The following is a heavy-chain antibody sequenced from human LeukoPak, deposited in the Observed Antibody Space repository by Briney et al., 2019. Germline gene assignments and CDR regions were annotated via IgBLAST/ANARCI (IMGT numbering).Heavy chain of an antibody. CDR1: GFTFDDYA. V-gene: IGHV3-9*01. J-gene: IGHJ4*02. D-gene: IGHD3-10*01. CDR3: AKDISRYYYGSGSYYGY. CDR2: ISWNSGSI. Sequence: GRSLRLSCAASGFTFDDYAMHWVRHAPGKGLEWVSGISWNSGSIGYADSVKGRFTISRDNAKNSLYLQMNSLRAEDTALYYCAKDISRYYYGSGSYYGYWGQGTLVTVSS.